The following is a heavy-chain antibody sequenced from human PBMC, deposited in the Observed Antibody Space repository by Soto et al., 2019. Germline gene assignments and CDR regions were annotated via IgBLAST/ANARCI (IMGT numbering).Heavy chain of an antibody. CDR3: ARLSSGVVPAAILAPFDY. V-gene: IGHV1-18*01. CDR2: ISAYNGNT. CDR1: GYTFTSYG. J-gene: IGHJ4*02. Sequence: GASVKVSCKASGYTFTSYGISWVRQAPGQGLEWMGWISAYNGNTNYAQKLQGRVTITRDTSASTAYMELSSLRSEDTAVYYCARLSSGVVPAAILAPFDYWGQGTLVTVSS. D-gene: IGHD2-2*01.